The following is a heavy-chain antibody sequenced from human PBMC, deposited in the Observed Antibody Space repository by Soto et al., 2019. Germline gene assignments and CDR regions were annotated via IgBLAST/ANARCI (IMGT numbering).Heavy chain of an antibody. Sequence: EVQLVESGGDLVQPGRSLRLSCAVSGLSFHAAGMHWVRQAPGKGLEWVSGIIWNTGRVGYADSVKGRFTISRDKSKNSLYLQMNSLRVEDTALYFCTEHITPGGADVWGQGTTVTVSS. CDR2: IIWNTGRV. V-gene: IGHV3-9*01. D-gene: IGHD3-10*01. CDR1: GLSFHAAG. CDR3: TEHITPGGADV. J-gene: IGHJ6*02.